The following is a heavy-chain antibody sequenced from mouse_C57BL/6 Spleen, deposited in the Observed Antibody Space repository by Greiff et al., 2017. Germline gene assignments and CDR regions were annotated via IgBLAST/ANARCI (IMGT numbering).Heavy chain of an antibody. D-gene: IGHD1-1*01. CDR2: IDPSDSDT. CDR3: ARFYGGAMDY. CDR1: GYTFTSYW. V-gene: IGHV1-52*01. Sequence: VQLQQPGAELVRPGSSVKLSCKASGYTFTSYWMHWVKQRPIQGLEWIGNIDPSDSDTHYNQKFKDKATLTVDKTSSTDYMQLSSLTSEDSAVYYCARFYGGAMDYWGQGTSVTVSS. J-gene: IGHJ4*01.